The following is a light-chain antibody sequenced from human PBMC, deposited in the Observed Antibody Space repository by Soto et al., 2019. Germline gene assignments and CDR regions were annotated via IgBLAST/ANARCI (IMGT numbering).Light chain of an antibody. V-gene: IGKV3-15*01. J-gene: IGKJ4*01. CDR3: QQRSNWPLT. CDR2: GAS. CDR1: ESVSNN. Sequence: EIVMTQSPATRSLSPVEIATLSCMASESVSNNLAWYQQKAGQAPRLLIYGASTRATGIPARFSGSGSGTDFTLTISSLQSEDFAVYYCQQRSNWPLTFGGGTKVDI.